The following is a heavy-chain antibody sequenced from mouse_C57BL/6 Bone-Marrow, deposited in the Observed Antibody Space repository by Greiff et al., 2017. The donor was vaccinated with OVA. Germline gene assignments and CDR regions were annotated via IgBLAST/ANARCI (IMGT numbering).Heavy chain of an antibody. CDR1: GYTFTDYE. Sequence: VQLQQSGAELVRPGASVTLSCKASGYTFTDYEMHWVKQTPVHGLEWIGAIDPETGGTAYNQKFKGKAILTADNSSSTAYMELRSLTSEDSAVYYCTRGDGSSYYYAMDYWGQGTSVTVSS. CDR3: TRGDGSSYYYAMDY. V-gene: IGHV1-15*01. D-gene: IGHD1-1*01. J-gene: IGHJ4*01. CDR2: IDPETGGT.